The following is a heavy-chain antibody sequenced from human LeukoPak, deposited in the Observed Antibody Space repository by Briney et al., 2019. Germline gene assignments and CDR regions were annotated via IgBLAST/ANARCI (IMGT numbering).Heavy chain of an antibody. CDR1: GYTLTELS. D-gene: IGHD5-12*01. V-gene: IGHV1-24*01. CDR2: FDPEDGVT. CDR3: ATEGGYAKFFDY. J-gene: IGHJ4*02. Sequence: PGASVKVSCKVSGYTLTELSMHWVRQAPGKGLEWMGGFDPEDGVTIYAQKFQGGVTMTEDTSTDTAYMELSSLRSEDTAVYYCATEGGYAKFFDYWGQGTLVTVSS.